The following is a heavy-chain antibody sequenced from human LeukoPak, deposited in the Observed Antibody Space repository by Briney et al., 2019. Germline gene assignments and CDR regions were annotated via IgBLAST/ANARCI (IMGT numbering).Heavy chain of an antibody. CDR3: ARQLGYCSSTSCYADKVDY. CDR1: GGSISSYY. V-gene: IGHV4-59*01. D-gene: IGHD2-2*01. Sequence: PSETLSFTCTVSGGSISSYYWSWIRQPPGKGLEWIGYIYYSGSTNYNPSLKSRVTISVDTSKNQFSLKLSSVTAADTAVYYCARQLGYCSSTSCYADKVDYWGQGTLVTVSS. J-gene: IGHJ4*02. CDR2: IYYSGST.